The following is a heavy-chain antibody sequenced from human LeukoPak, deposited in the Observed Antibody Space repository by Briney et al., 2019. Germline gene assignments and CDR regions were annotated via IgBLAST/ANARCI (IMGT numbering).Heavy chain of an antibody. CDR1: GDSISGYY. CDR2: IQTSGTT. J-gene: IGHJ5*02. D-gene: IGHD3-10*01. CDR3: TRDLGGGWFDP. Sequence: PSETLSLTCTVSGDSISGYYWSWIRQPAGEGLEWIGRIQTSGTTNYNPSLKSRITVSVDTSRNQISLKLTFVTAADTAVYYCTRDLGGGWFDPWGQGAPVTVPS. V-gene: IGHV4-4*07.